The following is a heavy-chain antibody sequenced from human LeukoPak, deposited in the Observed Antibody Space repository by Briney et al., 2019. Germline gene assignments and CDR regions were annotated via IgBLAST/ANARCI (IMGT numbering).Heavy chain of an antibody. V-gene: IGHV3-49*04. Sequence: GGSLRLSCTASGYTFGDYAMSWVRQAPGKGLEWVGFIRSKAYGGTTEYAASVKGRFTISRDDSKSIAYLQMNSLKTEDTAVYYCTRKSSYNWFDPWGQGTLVTVSS. CDR3: TRKSSYNWFDP. CDR1: GYTFGDYA. D-gene: IGHD3-16*02. CDR2: IRSKAYGGTT. J-gene: IGHJ5*02.